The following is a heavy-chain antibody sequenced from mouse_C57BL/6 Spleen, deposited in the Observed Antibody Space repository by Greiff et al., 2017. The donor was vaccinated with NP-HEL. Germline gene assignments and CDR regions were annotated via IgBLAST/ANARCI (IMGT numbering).Heavy chain of an antibody. CDR3: ARRNDGYFSYYFDY. D-gene: IGHD2-3*01. V-gene: IGHV1-18*01. CDR2: INPNNGGT. J-gene: IGHJ2*01. Sequence: EVKLQESGPELVKPGASVKIPCKASGYTFTDYNMDWVKQSHGKSLEWIGDINPNNGGTIYNQKFKGKATLTVDKSSSTAYMELRSLTSEDTAVYYCARRNDGYFSYYFDYWGQGTTLTVSS. CDR1: GYTFTDYN.